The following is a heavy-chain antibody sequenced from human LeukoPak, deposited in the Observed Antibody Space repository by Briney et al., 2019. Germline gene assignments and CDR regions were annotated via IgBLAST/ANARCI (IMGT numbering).Heavy chain of an antibody. Sequence: GGSLRLSCAPSGFTFSSYGMHWVRQAPGKGLEWVAFIRYDGSNKYYADSVKGRFTISRDNSKNTLYLQMNSLRAEDTAVYYCAKGVDTAMALGYWGQGTLVTVSS. J-gene: IGHJ4*02. CDR3: AKGVDTAMALGY. CDR1: GFTFSSYG. CDR2: IRYDGSNK. V-gene: IGHV3-30*02. D-gene: IGHD5-18*01.